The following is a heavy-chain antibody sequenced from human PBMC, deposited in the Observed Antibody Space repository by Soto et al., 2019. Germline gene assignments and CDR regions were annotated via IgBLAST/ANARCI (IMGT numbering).Heavy chain of an antibody. Sequence: PSETKCVTCAVAGGSIIGGCYSWSWIQQPPGKGLEWIGYIYHSGSTYYNPSLKSRVTISVDTSKNQFSLKLSSVTAADTAVYYCARVIIVAATGGMDVWGQGTTVTVSS. CDR3: ARVIIVAATGGMDV. J-gene: IGHJ6*02. D-gene: IGHD2-15*01. CDR2: IYHSGST. V-gene: IGHV4-30-2*01. CDR1: GGSIIGGCYS.